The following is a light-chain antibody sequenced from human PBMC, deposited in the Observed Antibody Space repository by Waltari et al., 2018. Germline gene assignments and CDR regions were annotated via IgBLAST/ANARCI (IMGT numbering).Light chain of an antibody. J-gene: IGLJ2*01. V-gene: IGLV2-14*01. Sequence: QSALTQPASVSGSPGQSITISCTGTSSDVGGYNYVSWYQQHPGKAPKLMIYDVSKRPSGVSNRFSGSKSGHPASLTISGLQAEDEADYYCSSYTSSSVVFGGGTKLTVL. CDR3: SSYTSSSVV. CDR2: DVS. CDR1: SSDVGGYNY.